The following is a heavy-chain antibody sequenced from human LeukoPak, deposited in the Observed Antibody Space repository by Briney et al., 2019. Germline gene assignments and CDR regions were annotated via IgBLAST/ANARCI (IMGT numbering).Heavy chain of an antibody. CDR1: GFTFSSYA. J-gene: IGHJ4*02. D-gene: IGHD3-9*01. V-gene: IGHV3-23*01. Sequence: GGSLRLSCAASGFTFSSYAMSWVRQAPGKGLEWVSAISGSGGSTYYADSVKGRFTISRDNSKNALYLQMNSLRAEDTAVYYCAKHPYYDILTGYYRPCFDYWGQGTLVTVSS. CDR3: AKHPYYDILTGYYRPCFDY. CDR2: ISGSGGST.